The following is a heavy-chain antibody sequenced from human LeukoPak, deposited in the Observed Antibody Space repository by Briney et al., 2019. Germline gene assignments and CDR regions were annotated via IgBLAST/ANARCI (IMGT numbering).Heavy chain of an antibody. CDR1: GGSISSGGYY. J-gene: IGHJ6*03. V-gene: IGHV4-30-2*01. CDR2: IYHSGST. Sequence: PSENLSLTCTVSGGSISSGGYYWSWIRQPPGKGLEWIGYIYHSGSTYYNPSLKSRVTISVDRSKNQFSLKLSSVTAADTAVYYCARDGPPLVYYYMDVWGKGTTVTVSS. CDR3: ARDGPPLVYYYMDV.